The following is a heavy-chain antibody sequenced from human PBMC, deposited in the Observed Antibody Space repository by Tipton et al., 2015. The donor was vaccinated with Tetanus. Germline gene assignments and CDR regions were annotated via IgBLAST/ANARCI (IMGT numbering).Heavy chain of an antibody. Sequence: LRLSCTVSGGSINNGAYTWSWIRQSPGKGLEWIGYIFHTGGTYYNPSLKSRVTISVDGPKNQFSLNLKSVTAADTAVYYCARSHGSGGLLWFGSWGQGTLVSVSS. CDR2: IFHTGGT. CDR1: GGSINNGAYT. D-gene: IGHD3-10*01. J-gene: IGHJ5*01. CDR3: ARSHGSGGLLWFGS. V-gene: IGHV4-30-2*06.